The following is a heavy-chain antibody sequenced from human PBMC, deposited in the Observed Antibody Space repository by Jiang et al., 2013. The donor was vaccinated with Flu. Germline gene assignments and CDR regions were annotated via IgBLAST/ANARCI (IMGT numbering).Heavy chain of an antibody. CDR3: ARRGFFDL. CDR2: IKPDGSEK. V-gene: IGHV3-7*01. Sequence: GLECVANIKPDGSEKYYXDSVKGRFTISRDNAKNSLYLQMNSLRAEDTAVYYCARRGFFDLWGRGTLVTVSS. J-gene: IGHJ2*01.